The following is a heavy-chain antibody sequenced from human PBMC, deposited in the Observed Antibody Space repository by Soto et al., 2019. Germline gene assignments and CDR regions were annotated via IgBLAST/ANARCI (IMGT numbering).Heavy chain of an antibody. V-gene: IGHV3-49*04. CDR1: GFTFGDYA. CDR3: TRVKGSSGWFRGYYYYYGMDV. CDR2: IRSKAYGGTT. J-gene: IGHJ6*02. Sequence: PGGSLRLSCTASGFTFGDYAMSWVRQAPGKGLEWVGFIRSKAYGGTTEYAASVKGRFTISRDDSKSIAYLQMNSLKTEDTAVYYCTRVKGSSGWFRGYYYYYGMDVWGQGTTVTVSS. D-gene: IGHD6-19*01.